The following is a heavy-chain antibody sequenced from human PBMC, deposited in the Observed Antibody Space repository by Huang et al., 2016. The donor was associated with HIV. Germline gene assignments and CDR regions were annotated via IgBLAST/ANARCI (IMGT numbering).Heavy chain of an antibody. Sequence: QVQLQQWGAGLLKPSETLSLTCAVYGGSFSGYYWSWIRQSPGKGLEWIGEINHSGSTNDNPSLKSRLTISVDTSKNQFSLKLSSVTAADTAVYYCARERMMSWLDDHDAFDIWGQGTMVTVSS. J-gene: IGHJ3*02. CDR1: GGSFSGYY. D-gene: IGHD1-1*01. CDR3: ARERMMSWLDDHDAFDI. CDR2: INHSGST. V-gene: IGHV4-34*01.